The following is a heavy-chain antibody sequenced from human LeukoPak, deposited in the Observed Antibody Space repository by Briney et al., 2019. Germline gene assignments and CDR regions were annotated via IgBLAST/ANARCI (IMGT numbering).Heavy chain of an antibody. CDR3: ARGAYYYGSGSYYNLDY. D-gene: IGHD3-10*01. V-gene: IGHV3-69-1*01. J-gene: IGHJ4*02. CDR2: ISSSSTI. CDR1: GFTFSNYW. Sequence: PGGSLRLSCAASGFTFSNYWMHWVRQAPGKGLEWVSYISSSSTIYYADSEKGRFTISRDNAKNSLYLQMNSLRAEDTAVYYCARGAYYYGSGSYYNLDYWGQGTLVTVSS.